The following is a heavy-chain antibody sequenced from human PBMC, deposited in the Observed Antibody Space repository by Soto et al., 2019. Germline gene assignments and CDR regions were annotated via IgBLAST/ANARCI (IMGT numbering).Heavy chain of an antibody. CDR1: GGSVSSGSHY. Sequence: PSETLSLTCTVSGGSVSSGSHYWNWIRQPPGKALEWIGYIYDSGSTNYNSGTTNYNPSLKSRVTISVDTSKNQLSLKVSSVTAADTAVYYCAKASGFWSGPVDYWGQGTLVTVSS. J-gene: IGHJ4*02. CDR3: AKASGFWSGPVDY. V-gene: IGHV4-61*01. CDR2: IYDSGSTNYNSGTT. D-gene: IGHD3-3*01.